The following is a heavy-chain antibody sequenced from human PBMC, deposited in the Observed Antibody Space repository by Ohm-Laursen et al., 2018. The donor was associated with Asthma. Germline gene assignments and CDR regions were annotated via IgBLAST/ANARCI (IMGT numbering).Heavy chain of an antibody. V-gene: IGHV3-30*04. Sequence: SLRLSCEASGSTFSSYAMHWVRQAPGKGLEWVAVISYDGSNKYYADSVKGRFTISRDNSKNTLYLQMNSLRAEDTAVYYCARDQWLPGRTNWFDPWGQGTLVTVSS. CDR2: ISYDGSNK. J-gene: IGHJ5*02. CDR3: ARDQWLPGRTNWFDP. D-gene: IGHD3-10*01. CDR1: GSTFSSYA.